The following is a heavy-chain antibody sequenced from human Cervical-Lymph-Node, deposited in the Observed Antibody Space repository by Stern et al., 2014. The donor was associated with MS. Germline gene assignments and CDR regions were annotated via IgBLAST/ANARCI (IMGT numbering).Heavy chain of an antibody. D-gene: IGHD2-21*02. Sequence: EVQLVQSGAELIRPGESLKISCKGSGYKFSIYWIAWVRQMPGTGLEWMWIIYPGDSETTYIPSFQVQVTLSADPSPSPAYLQRRSLNASDTAMYFCARQATAWASDVWGQGTLVTVSS. CDR3: ARQATAWASDV. V-gene: IGHV5-51*01. CDR1: GYKFSIYW. J-gene: IGHJ4*02. CDR2: IYPGDSET.